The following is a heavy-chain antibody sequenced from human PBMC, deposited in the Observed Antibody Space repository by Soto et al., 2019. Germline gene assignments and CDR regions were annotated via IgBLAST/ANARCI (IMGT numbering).Heavy chain of an antibody. CDR2: IIPILGIA. Sequence: QVQLVQSGAEVKKPGSSVKVSCKASGGTFSSYTISWVRQAPGQELEWMGRIIPILGIANYAQKFQGRVTITADKSTSTAYMELSSLRSEDTAVYYCASHSGYDSDGGDYWGQGTLVTVSS. CDR3: ASHSGYDSDGGDY. J-gene: IGHJ4*02. V-gene: IGHV1-69*02. D-gene: IGHD5-12*01. CDR1: GGTFSSYT.